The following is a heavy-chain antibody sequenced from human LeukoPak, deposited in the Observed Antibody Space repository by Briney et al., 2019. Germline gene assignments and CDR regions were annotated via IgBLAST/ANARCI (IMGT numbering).Heavy chain of an antibody. D-gene: IGHD3-10*01. CDR1: GYTFTGYY. V-gene: IGHV1-2*02. CDR3: ARAYGSGSRSRNWFDP. J-gene: IGHJ5*02. Sequence: ASEKVSCKASGYTFTGYYMHWVRQAPGQGLEWMGWINPNSGGTNYAQKFQGRVTMTRDTSISTAYMELSRLRSDDTAVYYCARAYGSGSRSRNWFDPWGQGTLVTVSS. CDR2: INPNSGGT.